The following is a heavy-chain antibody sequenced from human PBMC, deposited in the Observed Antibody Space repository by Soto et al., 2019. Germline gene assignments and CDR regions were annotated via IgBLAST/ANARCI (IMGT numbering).Heavy chain of an antibody. J-gene: IGHJ6*02. V-gene: IGHV3-23*01. Sequence: EVQLLESGGGLVQPGGSLRLSCAASGFTFSSYAMTWVRQAPGKGLEWVSALSGSGVSTYYADSVKGRFTISRENSKNTLYLQMNSLRAEDTDVYYCAKWGGSNDYYDTSGYYLYYYYAMDVWGQGTTVTVSS. D-gene: IGHD3-22*01. CDR3: AKWGGSNDYYDTSGYYLYYYYAMDV. CDR2: LSGSGVST. CDR1: GFTFSSYA.